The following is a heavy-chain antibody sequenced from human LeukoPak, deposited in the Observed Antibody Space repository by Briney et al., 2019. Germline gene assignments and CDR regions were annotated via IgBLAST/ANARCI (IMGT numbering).Heavy chain of an antibody. CDR2: IYYSGSA. CDR1: GGSISSSSYY. J-gene: IGHJ4*02. V-gene: IGHV4-39*07. D-gene: IGHD3-22*01. Sequence: SETLSLTCIVSGGSISSSSYYWGCIPQPPGKGLEWIGSIYYSGSAYYNPSLTGRVTISIDTSKKQFSLKLSSVTAADTAVYYCARENYYNTSGVTDYWGQGTLVTVSS. CDR3: ARENYYNTSGVTDY.